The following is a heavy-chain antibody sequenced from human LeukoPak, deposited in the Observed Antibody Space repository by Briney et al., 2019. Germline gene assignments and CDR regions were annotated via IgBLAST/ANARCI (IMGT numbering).Heavy chain of an antibody. CDR3: ARGLTRNWFDP. CDR2: ISDDGSNK. D-gene: IGHD2-21*02. CDR1: GFTFSSYA. V-gene: IGHV3-30*11. J-gene: IGHJ5*02. Sequence: GRSLRLSCAASGFTFSSYAMRWVRQAPGKGRGWVAVISDDGSNKYYADSVKGRFTISRDSSKKTLYLQMTSLRAEDTAVYYCARGLTRNWFDPWGQGTLVTVSS.